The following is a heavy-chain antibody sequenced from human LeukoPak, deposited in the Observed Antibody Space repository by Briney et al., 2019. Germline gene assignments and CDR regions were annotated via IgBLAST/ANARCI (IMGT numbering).Heavy chain of an antibody. J-gene: IGHJ4*02. CDR1: GGSISSYY. V-gene: IGHV4-59*01. D-gene: IGHD3-10*01. CDR3: ARRAMVRGVITYYFDY. CDR2: IYYSGST. Sequence: SSETLSLTCTVSGGSISSYYWSWIRQPPGKGLEWIGYIYYSGSTNYNPSLKSRVTISVDTSKNQFSLKLSSVTAADTAVYYCARRAMVRGVITYYFDYWGQGTLVTVSS.